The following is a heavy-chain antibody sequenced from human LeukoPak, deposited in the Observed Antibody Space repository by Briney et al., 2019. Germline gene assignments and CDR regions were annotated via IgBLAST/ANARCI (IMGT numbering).Heavy chain of an antibody. Sequence: SETLSLTCTVSGDSIRSTTFYWGWIRQPPGKGLEWIGSIYYSGNTYYNPSLMSRVTISVDTSKNQFSLHLSSVTAADTAVYYCARAPHFFDTSGSRYYFDSWGQGALVTVSS. J-gene: IGHJ4*02. V-gene: IGHV4-39*07. CDR1: GDSIRSTTFY. CDR3: ARAPHFFDTSGSRYYFDS. CDR2: IYYSGNT. D-gene: IGHD3-22*01.